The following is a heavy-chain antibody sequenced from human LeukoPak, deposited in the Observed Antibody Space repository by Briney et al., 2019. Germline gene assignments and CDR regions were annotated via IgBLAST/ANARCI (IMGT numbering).Heavy chain of an antibody. J-gene: IGHJ4*02. D-gene: IGHD2-2*01. CDR1: GFSFDDYA. Sequence: GGSLRLSCAASGFSFDDYAMHWVRQAPGKGLEWVSGITWNSGSTGYADSVKGRFTISRDNAKNSLFVQTNSLRAEDTALYYCAKDACSGTSCSFDYWGQGTLVTVSS. CDR2: ITWNSGST. CDR3: AKDACSGTSCSFDY. V-gene: IGHV3-9*01.